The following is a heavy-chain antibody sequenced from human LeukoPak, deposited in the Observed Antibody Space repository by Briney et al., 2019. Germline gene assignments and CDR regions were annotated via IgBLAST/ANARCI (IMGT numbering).Heavy chain of an antibody. Sequence: GGSLRLSCAASGFTFSSYGMHWVRQAPGKGLEWVAFIRYDGSNKYYADSVKGRFTISRDNSKNTLYLQMNSLRAEDTAVYYCARFILGYCSSTSCSPFDYWGQGTLVTASS. V-gene: IGHV3-30*02. J-gene: IGHJ4*02. CDR3: ARFILGYCSSTSCSPFDY. CDR2: IRYDGSNK. CDR1: GFTFSSYG. D-gene: IGHD2-2*01.